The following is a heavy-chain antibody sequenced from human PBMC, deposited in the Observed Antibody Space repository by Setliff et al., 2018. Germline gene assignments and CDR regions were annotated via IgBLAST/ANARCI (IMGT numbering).Heavy chain of an antibody. CDR2: MYYSGSN. D-gene: IGHD1-26*01. CDR3: ARSYHLVLTNWFDA. CDR1: GESFSRYY. Sequence: SETLSLTCAVSGESFSRYYWGWIRQPPGKGLEWIGSMYYSGSNDYNPSLKSRVTISLDTSKNQFSLRLTSVTAADTAVYYCARSYHLVLTNWFDAWGHGTLVTVSS. V-gene: IGHV4-39*07. J-gene: IGHJ5*01.